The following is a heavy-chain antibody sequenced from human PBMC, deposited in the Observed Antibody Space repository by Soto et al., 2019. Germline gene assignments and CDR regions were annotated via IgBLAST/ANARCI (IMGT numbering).Heavy chain of an antibody. CDR1: GGSISSYY. Sequence: PSETLSLTCTVSGGSISSYYLSWIRQPPGKGLEWIGYIYYSGSTNYNPSLKSRVTISVDTSKNQFSLKLSSVTAADTAVYYCAREAYCGGDCYAGAWDVWGKGTTVTVSS. J-gene: IGHJ6*04. V-gene: IGHV4-59*01. D-gene: IGHD2-21*01. CDR3: AREAYCGGDCYAGAWDV. CDR2: IYYSGST.